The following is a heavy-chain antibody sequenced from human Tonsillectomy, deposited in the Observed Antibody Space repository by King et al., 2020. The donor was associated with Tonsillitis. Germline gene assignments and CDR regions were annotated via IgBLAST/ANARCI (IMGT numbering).Heavy chain of an antibody. Sequence: EVQLVESGGGLVQPGGSLRLSCAASGFTFTNYWMSWVRQAPGKGLEWVANIKQDGSEKYYVDSVKGRFTISRDNAKNSLYLQMNSLRAEDTAVYYCAREADYDYLWDIYRLFRWFDPWGQGTLVTVSS. D-gene: IGHD3-16*02. CDR1: GFTFTNYW. V-gene: IGHV3-7*03. J-gene: IGHJ5*02. CDR2: IKQDGSEK. CDR3: AREADYDYLWDIYRLFRWFDP.